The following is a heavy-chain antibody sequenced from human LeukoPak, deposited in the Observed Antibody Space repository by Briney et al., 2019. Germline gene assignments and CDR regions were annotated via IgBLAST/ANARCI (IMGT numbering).Heavy chain of an antibody. CDR3: ASRRPYYYDSSGHIDY. V-gene: IGHV4-34*01. D-gene: IGHD3-22*01. J-gene: IGHJ4*02. CDR1: GGSFSGYY. Sequence: PSETLSLTCAVYGGSFSGYYWSWIRQPPGKGLEWIGEINHSGSTNYNPSLKSRVTISVDTSKNQFSLKLSSVTAADTAVYYCASRRPYYYDSSGHIDYWGQGTLVTVSS. CDR2: INHSGST.